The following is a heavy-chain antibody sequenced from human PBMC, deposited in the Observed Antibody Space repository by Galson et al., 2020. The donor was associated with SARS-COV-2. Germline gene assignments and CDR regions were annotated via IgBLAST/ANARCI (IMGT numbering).Heavy chain of an antibody. D-gene: IGHD6-19*01. Sequence: ASVKVSCKASGYTFTSYGISWVRQAPGQGLEWMGWINPYNGNTNYAQKLQGRVTMTTDTSTSTAYMELRSLRSDDTAVYYCARDRIAVAGTYYYYGMDVWGQGTTVTVSS. J-gene: IGHJ6*02. V-gene: IGHV1-18*04. CDR2: INPYNGNT. CDR1: GYTFTSYG. CDR3: ARDRIAVAGTYYYYGMDV.